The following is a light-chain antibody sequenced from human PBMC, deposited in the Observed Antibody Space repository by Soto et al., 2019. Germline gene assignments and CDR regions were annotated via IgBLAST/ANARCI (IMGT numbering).Light chain of an antibody. V-gene: IGKV1-5*03. Sequence: DIQMTQSPSTLSASVGDSVTITCRASQSISNWLAWYQQKPGKAPKFLIYKASNLESGVPSRFSGSGSGTDFTLTVSSLQPEDFATYFCQQSYSTPRTFGQGTKVEVK. CDR1: QSISNW. J-gene: IGKJ1*01. CDR2: KAS. CDR3: QQSYSTPRT.